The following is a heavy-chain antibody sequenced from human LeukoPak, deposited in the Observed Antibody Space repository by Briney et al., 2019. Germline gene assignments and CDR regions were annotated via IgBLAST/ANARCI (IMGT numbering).Heavy chain of an antibody. D-gene: IGHD3-10*01. J-gene: IGHJ4*02. CDR3: AKDSGPQFYGSGSYSFGF. Sequence: GGSLRLSCAAPGFTFDDYAMHWVRQAPGKGLEWVSGISWNSGSIGYADSVKGRFTISSDNAKNSLYLQMNSLRAEDMALYYCAKDSGPQFYGSGSYSFGFGGQGTLVTVSS. CDR2: ISWNSGSI. V-gene: IGHV3-9*03. CDR1: GFTFDDYA.